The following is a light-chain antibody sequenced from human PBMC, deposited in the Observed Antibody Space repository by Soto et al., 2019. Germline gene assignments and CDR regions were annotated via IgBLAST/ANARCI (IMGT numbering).Light chain of an antibody. CDR1: QSIGNN. Sequence: DIQMTQSPSSLSASVGDRVIITCRASQSIGNNLNWYQQKPGRAPKLLIYAASTLQSGVPSRFSGSGSGTEFTLTISSLQPGDFATYYCQQDSSTFFTFDGGTKVEIK. V-gene: IGKV1-39*01. CDR3: QQDSSTFFT. CDR2: AAS. J-gene: IGKJ4*01.